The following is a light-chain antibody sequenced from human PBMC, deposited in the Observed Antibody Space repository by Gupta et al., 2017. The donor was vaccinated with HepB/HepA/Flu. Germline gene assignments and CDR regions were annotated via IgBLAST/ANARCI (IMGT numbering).Light chain of an antibody. Sequence: SLFTPPPSVSPAPGQTVTISCSGSSSNMRNNYISWYRHLPGTAPKLLIYENDNRPSGIPERFSASKSDTSATLSITGLQTGDEGDYYCGTGDSSRTSWVFGGGTKLTVL. CDR1: SSNMRNNY. CDR3: GTGDSSRTSWV. CDR2: END. V-gene: IGLV1-51*02. J-gene: IGLJ3*02.